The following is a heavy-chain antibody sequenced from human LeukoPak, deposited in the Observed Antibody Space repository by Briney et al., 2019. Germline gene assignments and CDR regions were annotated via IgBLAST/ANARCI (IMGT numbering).Heavy chain of an antibody. CDR2: IRSKANSYAT. Sequence: GGSLKLSCAASGFTFSGSAMHWVRQASGKGLEWVGRIRSKANSYATAYAASVKGRFTISRDDSKNTAYLQMNSLKTEDTAVYYCTRDYYDSSGYLNWFDPWGQGTPVTVSS. CDR1: GFTFSGSA. V-gene: IGHV3-73*01. J-gene: IGHJ5*02. D-gene: IGHD3-22*01. CDR3: TRDYYDSSGYLNWFDP.